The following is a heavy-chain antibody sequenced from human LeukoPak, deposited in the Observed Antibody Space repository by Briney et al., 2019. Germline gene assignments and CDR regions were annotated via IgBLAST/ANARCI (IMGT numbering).Heavy chain of an antibody. CDR1: GISVSSNY. CDR3: ARDFYDGFALDY. V-gene: IGHV3-21*03. J-gene: IGHJ4*02. D-gene: IGHD2/OR15-2a*01. CDR2: IFSSSTYI. Sequence: PGGSLRLSCAASGISVSSNYMNWVRQAPGKGLEWVSFIFSSSTYIYYTDSVKGRFTISRDNARNSLYLQMDNLRAEDTGVYYCARDFYDGFALDYWGQGTLVTVSS.